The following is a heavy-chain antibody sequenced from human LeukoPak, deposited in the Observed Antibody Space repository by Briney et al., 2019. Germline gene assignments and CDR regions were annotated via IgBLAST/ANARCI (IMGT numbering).Heavy chain of an antibody. Sequence: GGSLRLSCAASGFTFSRYAMTWIRQAPGKGLEWVSSVSGSGGSTYYADSVKGRFTISRDNSKNTLYLQMNSLRAEDTAVNYCAKDRSLGYSSSWYGYWGQGTLVTVSS. CDR3: AKDRSLGYSSSWYGY. CDR2: VSGSGGST. J-gene: IGHJ4*02. V-gene: IGHV3-23*01. D-gene: IGHD6-13*01. CDR1: GFTFSRYA.